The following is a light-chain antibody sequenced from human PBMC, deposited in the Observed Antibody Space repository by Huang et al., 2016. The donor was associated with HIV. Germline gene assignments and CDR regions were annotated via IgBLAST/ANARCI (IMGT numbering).Light chain of an antibody. V-gene: IGKV3-20*01. Sequence: VVLTQSPGTLSLSPGERATLSCRASQSLSSNSFAWYQQKPGQAPRLLIYGGSTRATGIPDRFSGSGSGTDFTLTISRLEPEDFAVYYCQQYSSFPSWTFGQGTKVEIK. J-gene: IGKJ1*01. CDR3: QQYSSFPSWT. CDR2: GGS. CDR1: QSLSSNS.